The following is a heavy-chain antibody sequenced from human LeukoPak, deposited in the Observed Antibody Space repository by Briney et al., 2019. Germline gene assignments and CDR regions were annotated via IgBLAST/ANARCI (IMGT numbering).Heavy chain of an antibody. V-gene: IGHV4-59*01. CDR1: GGSISSYY. CDR2: IYYSGST. CDR3: ARVDDYYDSSGYYYGQSLDY. Sequence: SETLSLTCTVSGGSISSYYWSWIRQPPGEGLEWIGYIYYSGSTNYNPSLKSRVTISVDTSKIQFSLKLSSVTAADTAVYYCARVDDYYDSSGYYYGQSLDYWGQGTLVTVSS. D-gene: IGHD3-22*01. J-gene: IGHJ4*02.